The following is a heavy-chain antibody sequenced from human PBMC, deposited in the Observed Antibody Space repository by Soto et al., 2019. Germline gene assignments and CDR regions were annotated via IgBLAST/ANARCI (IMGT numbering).Heavy chain of an antibody. Sequence: GESLKISCKGSGYSFAGYWITWVRQKPGKGLEWMGRIDPSDSQTYYSPSFRGRVTISVTKSITTVFLQWSSLRASDTAMYYCARQVYDSDTGPNFQYYFDSWGQGTPVTVSS. CDR2: IDPSDSQT. V-gene: IGHV5-10-1*01. CDR1: GYSFAGYW. CDR3: ARQVYDSDTGPNFQYYFDS. D-gene: IGHD3-22*01. J-gene: IGHJ4*02.